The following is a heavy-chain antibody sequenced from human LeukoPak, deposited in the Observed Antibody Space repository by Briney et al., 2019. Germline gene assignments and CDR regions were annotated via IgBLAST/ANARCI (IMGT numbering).Heavy chain of an antibody. V-gene: IGHV3-53*01. D-gene: IGHD6-6*01. CDR3: ARDSGFSSSSN. Sequence: GGSLRLSCAASGSTVSSNYMSWVRQAPGKGLEWVSVTYSGGSTYYADSVKGRFTISRDNSKNTLSLQMNSLRAEDTAVYYCARDSGFSSSSNWGQGTLVIVSS. J-gene: IGHJ4*02. CDR2: TYSGGST. CDR1: GSTVSSNY.